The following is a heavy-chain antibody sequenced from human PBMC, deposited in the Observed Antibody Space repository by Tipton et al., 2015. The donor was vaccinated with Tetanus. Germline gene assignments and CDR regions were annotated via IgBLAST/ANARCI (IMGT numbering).Heavy chain of an antibody. CDR1: GVSIRNGGYS. J-gene: IGHJ6*02. Sequence: TLSLTCTVSGVSIRNGGYSWNWIRQPAGKGLEWLGYTYHTGSTYYNPSLKSRVTISEDRSKNQISLRLRSVTAADTAVYYCARVKGTYNHYGLDVWGQGTTVTVAS. CDR2: TYHTGST. D-gene: IGHD3-10*01. CDR3: ARVKGTYNHYGLDV. V-gene: IGHV4-30-2*01.